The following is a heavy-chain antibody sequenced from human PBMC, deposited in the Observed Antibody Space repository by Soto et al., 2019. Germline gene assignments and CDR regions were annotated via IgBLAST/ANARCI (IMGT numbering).Heavy chain of an antibody. V-gene: IGHV4-34*01. J-gene: IGHJ4*02. Sequence: SETLSLTCAVYGGSLSGYYWTWIRQPPGKGLEWIGEINHSGATNYNPSLKSRVAISADTSKNQFSLKLTPVTAADTAVYYCARGFIREVRPLMWGQGTQVTVSS. CDR2: INHSGAT. CDR3: ARGFIREVRPLM. CDR1: GGSLSGYY. D-gene: IGHD3-10*01.